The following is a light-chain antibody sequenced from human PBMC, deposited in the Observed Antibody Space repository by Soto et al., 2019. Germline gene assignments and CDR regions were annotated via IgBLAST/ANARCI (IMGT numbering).Light chain of an antibody. J-gene: IGKJ4*01. Sequence: EIVMTQSPATLSVSPGERATLSCRASQSVSSNLAWYQQKPCQAPRLLIYGASTRATGIPARFSGSGSGTEFTLTISSLQSEDFAVYYCQQYNNWLMLSFGGGTKVDIK. CDR2: GAS. V-gene: IGKV3-15*01. CDR3: QQYNNWLMLS. CDR1: QSVSSN.